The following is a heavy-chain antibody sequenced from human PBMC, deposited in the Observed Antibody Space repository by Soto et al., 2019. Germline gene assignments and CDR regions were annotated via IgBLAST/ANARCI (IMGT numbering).Heavy chain of an antibody. CDR3: AKKDVAARPPLD. V-gene: IGHV3-23*01. Sequence: PGGSLRLSCAASGFPFSSYVMGWVRQSPGKGLEWVSSITTSGGSTYYADSVRGRFSISRDNSKNTLFLQMNSLRAEDTAIYYSAKKDVAARPPLDWGHGTLVTVSS. J-gene: IGHJ4*01. CDR1: GFPFSSYV. CDR2: ITTSGGST. D-gene: IGHD6-6*01.